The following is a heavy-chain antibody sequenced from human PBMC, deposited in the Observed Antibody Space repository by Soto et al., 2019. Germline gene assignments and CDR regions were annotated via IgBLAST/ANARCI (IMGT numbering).Heavy chain of an antibody. CDR2: IDPSDSYT. Sequence: GESLKISCKGSGYRFISYWISWVRQMPGKGLEWMGRIDPSDSYTTYSPSFQGHVTISIDKSTSTAYLQLRSLEASDNAKYYCVRHGNGTPYYFXYWGPGILVTAPQ. J-gene: IGHJ4*02. CDR3: VRHGNGTPYYFXY. D-gene: IGHD1-26*01. CDR1: GYRFISYW. V-gene: IGHV5-10-1*01.